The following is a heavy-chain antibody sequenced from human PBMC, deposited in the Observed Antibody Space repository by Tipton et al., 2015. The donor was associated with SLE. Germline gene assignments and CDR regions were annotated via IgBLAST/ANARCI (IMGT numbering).Heavy chain of an antibody. D-gene: IGHD5-24*01. V-gene: IGHV4-31*03. CDR2: IYYSGST. J-gene: IGHJ3*02. CDR1: GGSISSGGYY. Sequence: TLSLTCTVSGGSISSGGYYWSWIRQHPGKGLEWIGYIYYSGSTYYHPSLKSRVTISVDTSKNQLSLKLTSVTAADTAVYYCARVGLITPDAFDIWGEGTMVTVSS. CDR3: ARVGLITPDAFDI.